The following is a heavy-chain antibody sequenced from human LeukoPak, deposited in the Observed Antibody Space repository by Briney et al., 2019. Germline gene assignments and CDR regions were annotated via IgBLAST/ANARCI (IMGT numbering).Heavy chain of an antibody. V-gene: IGHV3-74*01. D-gene: IGHD2-2*01. Sequence: GGSLRLSCAASGNYWMHWVRQAPGKGLVWVSHINSDVSWTSYADSVKGRFTISKDNAKNTVYLQMNNLRGEDTAVYYCVSFYETYWGRGTLVTVSS. J-gene: IGHJ4*02. CDR3: VSFYETY. CDR1: GNYW. CDR2: INSDVSWT.